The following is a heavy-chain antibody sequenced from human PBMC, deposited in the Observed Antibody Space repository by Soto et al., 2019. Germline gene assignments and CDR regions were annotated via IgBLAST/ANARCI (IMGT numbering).Heavy chain of an antibody. J-gene: IGHJ2*01. CDR1: GITFSSYS. D-gene: IGHD4-17*01. CDR3: ARDYGDYHRYFDL. CDR2: ISSSSSYI. Sequence: GGSLRLSCAASGITFSSYSMNWVRQAPGKGLEWVSSISSSSSYIYYADSVKGRFTISRDNSKNTLYLQMNSLRAEDTAVYYCARDYGDYHRYFDLWGRGTLVTVSS. V-gene: IGHV3-21*01.